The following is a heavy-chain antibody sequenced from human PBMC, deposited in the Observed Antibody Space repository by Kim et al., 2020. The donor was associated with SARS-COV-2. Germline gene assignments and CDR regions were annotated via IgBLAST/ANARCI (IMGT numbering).Heavy chain of an antibody. Sequence: SVKVSCKASGGTFSSYTISWVRQAPGQGLEWMGRIIPILGIANYAQKFQGRVTITADKSTSTAYMELSSLRSEDTAVYYCAREPIMGIAVAGDFDYWGQGTLVTVSS. V-gene: IGHV1-69*02. J-gene: IGHJ4*02. CDR3: AREPIMGIAVAGDFDY. CDR1: GGTFSSYT. D-gene: IGHD6-19*01. CDR2: IIPILGIA.